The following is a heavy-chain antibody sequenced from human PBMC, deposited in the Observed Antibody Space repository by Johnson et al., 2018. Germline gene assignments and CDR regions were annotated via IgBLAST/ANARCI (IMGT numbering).Heavy chain of an antibody. Sequence: QVQLVESGGGVVQPGRSLRLSCAASGFTFSSYGMHWVRQAPGKGLEWVAVIWYDGSNKYYADSVKGRFTISRDNSKNTLYLQMNSLRAEDTAVYYCARDRHGSGSYYLDYWGQGTLVTVSS. CDR3: ARDRHGSGSYYLDY. CDR2: IWYDGSNK. D-gene: IGHD3-10*01. J-gene: IGHJ4*02. CDR1: GFTFSSYG. V-gene: IGHV3-33*01.